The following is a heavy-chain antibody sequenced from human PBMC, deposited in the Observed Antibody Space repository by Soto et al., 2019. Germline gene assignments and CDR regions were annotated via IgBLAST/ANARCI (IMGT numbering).Heavy chain of an antibody. CDR3: TRDSSYYGSGRGVLDY. V-gene: IGHV3-66*01. Sequence: VQLVESGGGLVQPGGSLRLSCAVSGFTVNNNYVSWVRQAPGKGLEWVSVIYSDGSTYYEDSVQGRFTVSRDTSRNTVYLQMNSLRAEDTAVYYCTRDSSYYGSGRGVLDYWGQGTLVTVSS. D-gene: IGHD3-10*01. CDR1: GFTVNNNY. J-gene: IGHJ4*02. CDR2: IYSDGST.